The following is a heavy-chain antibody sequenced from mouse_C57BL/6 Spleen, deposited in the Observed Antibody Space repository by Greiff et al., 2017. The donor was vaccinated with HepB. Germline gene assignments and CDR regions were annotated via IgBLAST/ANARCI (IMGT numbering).Heavy chain of an antibody. Sequence: EVKLQQSGAELVRPGASVKLSCTASGFNIKDDYMHWVKQRPEQGLEWIGWIDPENGDTEYASKFQGKATITADTSSNTTYLQISSLTSEDTAVYYGTTEYGSSPDWYFEVWGPGTTVTVSS. V-gene: IGHV14-4*01. CDR1: GFNIKDDY. CDR2: IDPENGDT. J-gene: IGHJ1*01. CDR3: TTEYGSSPDWYFEV. D-gene: IGHD1-1*01.